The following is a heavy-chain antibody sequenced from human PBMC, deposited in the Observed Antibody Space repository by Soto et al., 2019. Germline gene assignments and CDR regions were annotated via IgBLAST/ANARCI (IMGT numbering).Heavy chain of an antibody. D-gene: IGHD2-21*02. CDR1: GYTFTGYY. J-gene: IGHJ6*03. CDR2: INPNSGGT. V-gene: IGHV1-2*04. CDR3: ARGSVVVTATNYYMDV. Sequence: ASVKVSCKASGYTFTGYYMHWVRQAPGQGLEWMGWINPNSGGTNDAQKFQGWVTMTRDTSISTAYMELSRLRSDDTAVYYCARGSVVVTATNYYMDVWGKGTTVTVSS.